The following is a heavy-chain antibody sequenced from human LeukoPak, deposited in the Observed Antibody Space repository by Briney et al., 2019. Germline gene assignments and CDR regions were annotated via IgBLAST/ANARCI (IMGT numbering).Heavy chain of an antibody. CDR1: GFTFSSCA. V-gene: IGHV3-30-3*01. Sequence: GGSLRLSCAASGFTFSSCAMHWVRQAPGKGLEWVAVISYDGSSKYYADSVKGRFTISRDNSKNTLYLQMNSLRAEDTAVYYCASTTTVTTPGAFDIWGQGTMVTVSS. CDR3: ASTTTVTTPGAFDI. CDR2: ISYDGSSK. D-gene: IGHD4-11*01. J-gene: IGHJ3*02.